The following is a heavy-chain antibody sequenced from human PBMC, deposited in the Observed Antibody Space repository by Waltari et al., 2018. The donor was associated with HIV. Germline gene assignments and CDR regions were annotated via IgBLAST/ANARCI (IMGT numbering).Heavy chain of an antibody. CDR3: ARDICNGGSCYSYYFDY. V-gene: IGHV1-2*02. CDR1: GYTLTGHY. D-gene: IGHD2-15*01. Sequence: QVQLVPSGAEVKKPGASVKISCKASGYTLTGHYMHWVRQAPGQGLEWIGWINPDNGGTMYAQKFQGRVTMTRDTSISTAYMELSRLRSDDTAVYYCARDICNGGSCYSYYFDYWGQGTLVTVSS. J-gene: IGHJ4*02. CDR2: INPDNGGT.